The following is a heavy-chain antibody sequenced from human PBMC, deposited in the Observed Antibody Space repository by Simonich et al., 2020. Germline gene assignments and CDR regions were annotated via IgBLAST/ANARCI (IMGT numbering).Heavy chain of an antibody. CDR1: GGSFSGDY. V-gene: IGHV4-34*01. D-gene: IGHD3-3*01. CDR2: INHSRST. Sequence: QVQLQQWGAGLLKPSETLSLTCAVYGGSFSGDYWSWIRQPPGKGLEWIGEINHSRSTNYNPSLKSRVTISVDTSKNQFSLKLSSVTAADTAVYYCARRGYYNFWSGYEYFQHWGQGTLVTVSS. J-gene: IGHJ1*01. CDR3: ARRGYYNFWSGYEYFQH.